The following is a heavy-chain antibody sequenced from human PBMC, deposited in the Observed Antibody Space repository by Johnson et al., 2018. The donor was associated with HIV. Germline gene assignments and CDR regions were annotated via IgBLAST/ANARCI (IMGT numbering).Heavy chain of an antibody. J-gene: IGHJ3*02. CDR3: TTCERGGFGEGAFDS. CDR2: ISSDGSNN. D-gene: IGHD3-10*01. CDR1: GFTFSSYA. Sequence: QVQLVESGGGVVQTGGSLRLSCAASGFTFSSYAMHWVRQAPGKGLEWLAVISSDGSNNYYADSVKGGFTISSDNSKNTLYLQMNSLRAADTAVYYCTTCERGGFGEGAFDSWGQGTMVTVSS. V-gene: IGHV3-30*04.